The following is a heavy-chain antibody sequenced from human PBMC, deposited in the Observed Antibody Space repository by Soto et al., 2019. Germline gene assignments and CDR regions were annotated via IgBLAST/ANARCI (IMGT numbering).Heavy chain of an antibody. CDR3: ARDSDCHSTSCFFPPHV. J-gene: IGHJ6*02. CDR2: ISGGGSYI. Sequence: GGSLRLSCLASGFTLGNYWMSWVRQVPGKGLEWVSGISGGGSYIFYADSVQGRFSISRDNPKNSLFLEMNSLRVEDTAVYYCARDSDCHSTSCFFPPHVWGQGTTVTVSS. V-gene: IGHV3-21*06. D-gene: IGHD2-2*01. CDR1: GFTLGNYW.